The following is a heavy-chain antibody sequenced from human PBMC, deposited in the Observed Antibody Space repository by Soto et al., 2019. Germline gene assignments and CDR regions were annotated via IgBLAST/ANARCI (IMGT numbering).Heavy chain of an antibody. Sequence: PGGSLRLSCAASGFTFSSYSMNWVRQAPGKGLEWVSSISSSSSYIYYADSVKGRFTISRDNAKNSLYLQMNSLRAEDTAVYYCARPPGGGWTRSGFDYWGQGTLVTVSS. D-gene: IGHD6-19*01. CDR2: ISSSSSYI. V-gene: IGHV3-21*01. J-gene: IGHJ4*02. CDR1: GFTFSSYS. CDR3: ARPPGGGWTRSGFDY.